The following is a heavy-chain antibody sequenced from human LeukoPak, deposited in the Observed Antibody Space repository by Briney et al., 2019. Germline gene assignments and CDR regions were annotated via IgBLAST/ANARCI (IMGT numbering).Heavy chain of an antibody. CDR1: GYTFTGYY. CDR3: ARDSKYYYDSSGYYPDASDI. Sequence: ASVKVSCKASGYTFTGYYMHWVRQAPGQGLEWMGWINPNSGGTNYAQKFQGRVTMTRDTSISTAYMELSRLRSDDTAVYYCARDSKYYYDSSGYYPDASDIWGQGTMVTVSS. D-gene: IGHD3-22*01. J-gene: IGHJ3*02. V-gene: IGHV1-2*02. CDR2: INPNSGGT.